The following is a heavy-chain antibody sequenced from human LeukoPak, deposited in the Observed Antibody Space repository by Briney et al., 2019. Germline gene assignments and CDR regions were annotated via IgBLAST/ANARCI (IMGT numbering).Heavy chain of an antibody. CDR1: GGSFSGYY. V-gene: IGHV4-34*01. D-gene: IGHD3-22*01. CDR3: AIKDYYDSRGYYSLSGLAFDI. CDR2: INHSGST. Sequence: SETLSLTCAVYGGSFSGYYWSWIRQPPGKGLEWIGEINHSGSTNYNPSLKSRVTISVDTSKNQFSLKLSSVTAADTAVYYCAIKDYYDSRGYYSLSGLAFDIWGQGTMVTVSS. J-gene: IGHJ3*02.